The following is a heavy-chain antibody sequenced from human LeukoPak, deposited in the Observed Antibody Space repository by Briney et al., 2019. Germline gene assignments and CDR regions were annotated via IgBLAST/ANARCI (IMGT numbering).Heavy chain of an antibody. V-gene: IGHV1-2*02. CDR1: GYTFTGYY. CDR3: ARVPRGVTLDY. CDR2: INPNSGGT. Sequence: ASVKVSCKASGYTFTGYYMHWVRQAPGQGLEWMGWINPNSGGTNYARKFQGRVTMTRDTSISTAYMELSRLRSDDTAVYYCARVPRGVTLDYWGQGTLVTVSS. J-gene: IGHJ4*02. D-gene: IGHD3-10*01.